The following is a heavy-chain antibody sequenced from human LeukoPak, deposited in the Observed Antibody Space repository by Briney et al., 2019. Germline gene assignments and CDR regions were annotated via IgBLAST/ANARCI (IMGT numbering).Heavy chain of an antibody. CDR2: TYYRSNWYS. CDR3: ARGPGHLVP. J-gene: IGHJ5*02. Sequence: SQPLSLTCAISGDSVSSNIAAWNWIRQSPSRGLEWLGRTYYRSNWYSYYAVSVKRRITINPDTSKNQFSLALNSATPEDTAVYYCARGPGHLVPWGQGTLVTVSS. D-gene: IGHD1-1*01. CDR1: GDSVSSNIAA. V-gene: IGHV6-1*01.